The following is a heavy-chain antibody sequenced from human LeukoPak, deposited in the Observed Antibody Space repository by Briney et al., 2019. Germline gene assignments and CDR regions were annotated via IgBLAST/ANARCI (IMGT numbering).Heavy chain of an antibody. CDR1: GFTFSSYG. CDR2: IWYDGSNK. J-gene: IGHJ4*02. CDR3: AKEFGMEVTPAFDY. D-gene: IGHD3-16*01. V-gene: IGHV3-33*06. Sequence: GRSLRLSCAASGFTFSSYGMHWVRQAPGKGLEWVAVIWYDGSNKYYADSVKGRFTISRDNSKNTLYLQMNSLRAEDTAVYYGAKEFGMEVTPAFDYWGQGTLVTVSS.